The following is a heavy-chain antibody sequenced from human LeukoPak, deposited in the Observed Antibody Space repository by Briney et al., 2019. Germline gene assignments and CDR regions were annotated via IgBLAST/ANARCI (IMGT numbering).Heavy chain of an antibody. CDR2: ISAYNGNT. Sequence: ASVRVSCKASGYTFTSYGITWVRQAPGQGLEWMGWISAYNGNTSYAQKLQGRVTMTTDTSTSTAYMELRSLRSDDTAVYYCARDWGGYYDSSGYYDGSFDYWGQGTLVTVSS. CDR1: GYTFTSYG. CDR3: ARDWGGYYDSSGYYDGSFDY. V-gene: IGHV1-18*01. D-gene: IGHD3-22*01. J-gene: IGHJ4*02.